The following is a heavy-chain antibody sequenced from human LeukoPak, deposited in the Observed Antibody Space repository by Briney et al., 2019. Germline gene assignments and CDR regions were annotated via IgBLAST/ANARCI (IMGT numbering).Heavy chain of an antibody. Sequence: ASVKVSCKASGYTFTSYYMHWVRQAPGQGLEWMGWINPNSGGTNYAQKFQGRVTMTRDTSISTAYMELSRLRSDDTAVYYCARSHYDFWSGYHNWGQGTLVTVSS. J-gene: IGHJ4*02. CDR3: ARSHYDFWSGYHN. V-gene: IGHV1-2*02. D-gene: IGHD3-3*01. CDR1: GYTFTSYY. CDR2: INPNSGGT.